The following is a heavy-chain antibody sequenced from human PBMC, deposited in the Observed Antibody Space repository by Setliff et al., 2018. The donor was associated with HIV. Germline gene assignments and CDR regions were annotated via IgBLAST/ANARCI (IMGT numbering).Heavy chain of an antibody. CDR1: GGSFSGYY. V-gene: IGHV4-34*01. CDR2: IRYTDST. D-gene: IGHD3-9*01. Sequence: PSETLSLTCAVYGGSFSGYYWSWIRQPPGKGLEWIGYIRYTDSTDYNPSLESRVTMSVDTSKKQISLKLTSVTAADSAVYYCVRGGLTGIDLWGQGRLVTVSS. CDR3: VRGGLTGIDL. J-gene: IGHJ5*02.